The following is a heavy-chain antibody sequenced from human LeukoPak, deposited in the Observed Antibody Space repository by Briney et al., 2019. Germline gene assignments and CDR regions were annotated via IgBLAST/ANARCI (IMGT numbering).Heavy chain of an antibody. CDR2: INPNSGGT. D-gene: IGHD3-16*01. J-gene: IGHJ4*02. CDR3: ARDAGGPPAGYFDY. V-gene: IGHV1-2*02. Sequence: ASVKVSCKASGYTFTGYYMHWVRQAPGQGLEWMGWINPNSGGTNYAQKFQGRVTMTRDTSISTAYMELSRLRSDDTAVYYCARDAGGPPAGYFDYWGQGTLVTVSS. CDR1: GYTFTGYY.